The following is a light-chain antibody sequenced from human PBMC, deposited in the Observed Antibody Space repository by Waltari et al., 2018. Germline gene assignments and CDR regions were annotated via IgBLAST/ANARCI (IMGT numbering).Light chain of an antibody. V-gene: IGKV1-5*03. CDR3: QQYNSYPYT. J-gene: IGKJ2*01. CDR1: QRITIW. CDR2: KAS. Sequence: DIQMTQSPSTLSASIGDRVTITCRASQRITIWLAWYPQKPGKAPKLLIYKASTLEGGVPSRFSGSGSGTEFTLTISSLQPDDFATYHCQQYNSYPYTFGQGTKLEIK.